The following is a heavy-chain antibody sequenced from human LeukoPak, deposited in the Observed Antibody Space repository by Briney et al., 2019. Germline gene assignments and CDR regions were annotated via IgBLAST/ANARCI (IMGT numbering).Heavy chain of an antibody. CDR1: GFPFTDAW. CDR3: ARGSTGLLWSGEFYYFDY. D-gene: IGHD3-10*01. Sequence: GGSLRLSCAASGFPFTDAWMSWVRQAPGKGLEWVAVISYDGSNKYYADSVKGRFTISRDNSKNTLYLQMNSLRAEDTAVYYCARGSTGLLWSGEFYYFDYWGQGTLVTVSS. CDR2: ISYDGSNK. V-gene: IGHV3-30-3*01. J-gene: IGHJ4*02.